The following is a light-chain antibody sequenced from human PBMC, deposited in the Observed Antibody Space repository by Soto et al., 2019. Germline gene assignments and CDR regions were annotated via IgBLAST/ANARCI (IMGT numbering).Light chain of an antibody. CDR2: GAS. J-gene: IGKJ1*01. V-gene: IGKV3-20*01. Sequence: EIVLTQSPGTLSLSPGERATLSCRASQSVSSNYLAWYQQKPGQAPRLLIYGASSRATGIPDRFTGSGSGTDIRITISRLEPEDFAVDYCQQYGSSPSGTFGQGTKVEIK. CDR1: QSVSSNY. CDR3: QQYGSSPSGT.